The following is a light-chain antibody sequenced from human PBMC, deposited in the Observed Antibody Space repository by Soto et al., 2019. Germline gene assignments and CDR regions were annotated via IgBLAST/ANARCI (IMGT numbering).Light chain of an antibody. J-gene: IGKJ5*01. CDR1: QSVSSY. V-gene: IGKV3-11*01. CDR3: QQRSNWPPIT. CDR2: DAS. Sequence: EIVLTQSPVTLSLSPGERATLSCRASQSVSSYLAWYQQKPGQAPRLLIYDASNRATGIPARFSGGGSGTDFTLTIDNLEPEDFAIYYCQQRSNWPPITFGQGTRWR.